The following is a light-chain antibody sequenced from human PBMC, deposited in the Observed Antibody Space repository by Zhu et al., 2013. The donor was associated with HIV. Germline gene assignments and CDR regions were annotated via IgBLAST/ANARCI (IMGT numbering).Light chain of an antibody. V-gene: IGLV1-47*01. J-gene: IGLJ2*01. CDR1: TSNIGNNY. CDR3: AGWDDSLNGPV. CDR2: RNN. Sequence: QSVLTQPPSASGAPGQRVTISCSGSTSNIGNNYVYWYQQFPGTAPKLLIYRNNQRPSGVPDRFSGSKSGTSASLAISGLQSEDEADYYCAGWDDSLNGPVFGGGTKLTVL.